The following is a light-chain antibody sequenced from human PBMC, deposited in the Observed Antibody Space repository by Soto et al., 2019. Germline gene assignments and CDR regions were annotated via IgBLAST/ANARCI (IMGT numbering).Light chain of an antibody. Sequence: QSALTQPASVSGSPGQSIAISCTGTSGDVGGYDYVSWYQQHPDKAPKLMIYEVTKRPSWVSNRFSGSKSGNTASLTISGLQPEDEADYYCSSYTSGSTRVFGSGTKLTVL. CDR1: SGDVGGYDY. CDR3: SSYTSGSTRV. CDR2: EVT. V-gene: IGLV2-14*01. J-gene: IGLJ1*01.